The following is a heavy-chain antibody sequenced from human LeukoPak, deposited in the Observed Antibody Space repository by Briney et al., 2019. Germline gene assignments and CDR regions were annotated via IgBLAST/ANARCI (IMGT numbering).Heavy chain of an antibody. CDR3: ARDNSMEDTAWWFDP. CDR2: INPHSGDT. Sequence: ASVKVSCKASEYTFTGYYLHWVRQAPGQGLEWMGWINPHSGDTDYAQKFQGRVTMTRDMSTSTDYMELSSLRSEDTAVYYCARDNSMEDTAWWFDPWGQGTLVTVSS. J-gene: IGHJ5*02. D-gene: IGHD1-1*01. CDR1: EYTFTGYY. V-gene: IGHV1-2*02.